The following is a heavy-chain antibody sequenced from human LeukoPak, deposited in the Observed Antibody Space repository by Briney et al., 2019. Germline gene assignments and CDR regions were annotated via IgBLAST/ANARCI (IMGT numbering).Heavy chain of an antibody. V-gene: IGHV4-61*02. D-gene: IGHD1-26*01. CDR2: IYTSGST. J-gene: IGHJ4*02. CDR1: GGSISSGTYY. CDR3: ARGGAVAFDY. Sequence: TSETLSLTCTVSGGSISSGTYYWYWIRQPAGKGLEWIGRIYTSGSTNYNPSLKSRVTISVDTSKNQFSLKLSSVTAADTAVYYCARGGAVAFDYWGQGTLVTVSS.